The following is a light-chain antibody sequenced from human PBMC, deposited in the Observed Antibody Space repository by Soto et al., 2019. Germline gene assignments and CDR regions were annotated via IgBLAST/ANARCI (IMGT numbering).Light chain of an antibody. CDR3: QQYGSSPTT. CDR2: GAS. Sequence: EIVLTHSPGTLSLSPGERATLCCRASQSVSSSYLAWYQQKPGQAPRRLIFGASIRATGIPDRFSGSGSGTDFTLTISRLEPEDFAVYYCQQYGSSPTTFGQGTKVDI. CDR1: QSVSSSY. V-gene: IGKV3-20*01. J-gene: IGKJ1*01.